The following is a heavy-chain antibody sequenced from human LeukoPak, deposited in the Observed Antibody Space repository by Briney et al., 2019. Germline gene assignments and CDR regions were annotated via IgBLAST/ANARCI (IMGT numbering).Heavy chain of an antibody. CDR1: GFTFSSYA. CDR3: AKGPWIDEYSSSWPYYFDY. Sequence: PGGSLRLSCAASGFTFSSYAMSWVRQAPGKGLEWVSAISGSGGSTYYADSVKGRFTISRDNSKNTLYLQMNSLRAEDTAVYYCAKGPWIDEYSSSWPYYFDYWGQGTLVTVSS. CDR2: ISGSGGST. J-gene: IGHJ4*02. V-gene: IGHV3-23*01. D-gene: IGHD6-13*01.